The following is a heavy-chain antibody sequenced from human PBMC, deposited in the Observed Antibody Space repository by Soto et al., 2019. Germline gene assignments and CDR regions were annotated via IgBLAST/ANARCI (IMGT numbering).Heavy chain of an antibody. CDR1: GGAISSGGYS. Sequence: SETLSLTCAVSGGAISSGGYSWSWIRQPPGKGLEWIGYIYHSGSTYYNPSLKSRVTISVDRSKNQFSLKLSSVTAAYTAVYYCAVSRYYDNSGMDYCGQRTLSPSH. V-gene: IGHV4-30-2*01. D-gene: IGHD3-22*01. CDR2: IYHSGST. CDR3: AVSRYYDNSGMDY. J-gene: IGHJ6*02.